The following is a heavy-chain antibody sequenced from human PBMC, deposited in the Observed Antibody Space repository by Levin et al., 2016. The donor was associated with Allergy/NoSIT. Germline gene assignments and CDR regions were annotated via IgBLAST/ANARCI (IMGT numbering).Heavy chain of an antibody. D-gene: IGHD6-13*01. J-gene: IGHJ4*02. CDR2: ISGSGGST. Sequence: VRQAPGKGLEWVSAISGSGGSTYYADSVKGRFTISRDNSKNTLYLQMNSLRAEDTAVYYCAKVGGIAAAGNDYWGQGTLVTVSS. V-gene: IGHV3-23*01. CDR3: AKVGGIAAAGNDY.